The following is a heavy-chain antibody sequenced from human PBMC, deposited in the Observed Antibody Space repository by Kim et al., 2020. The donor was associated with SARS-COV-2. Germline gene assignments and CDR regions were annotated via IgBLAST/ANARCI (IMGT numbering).Heavy chain of an antibody. CDR2: IYHSGST. D-gene: IGHD3-3*01. CDR3: AREAYYDFWSGYSD. V-gene: IGHV4-4*02. Sequence: SETLSLTCAVSGGSISSSNWWSWVRQPPGKGLEWLGEIYHSGSTNYNPSLKSRVTISVDKSKNQFSLKLSSVTAADTAVYYCAREAYYDFWSGYSDWGQGTLVTVSS. CDR1: GGSISSSNW. J-gene: IGHJ4*02.